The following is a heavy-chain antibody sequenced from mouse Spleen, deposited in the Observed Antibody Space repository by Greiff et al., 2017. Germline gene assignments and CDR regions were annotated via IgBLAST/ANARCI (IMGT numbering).Heavy chain of an antibody. CDR2: ISSGGSYT. V-gene: IGHV5-9-3*01. CDR3: AREGYYGSRGGFDY. CDR1: GFTFSSYA. J-gene: IGHJ2*01. Sequence: EVQLVESGGGLVKPGGSLKLSCAASGFTFSSYAMSWVRQTPEKRLEWVATISSGGSYTYYPDSVKGRFTISRDNAKNTLYLQMSSLRSEDTAMYYCAREGYYGSRGGFDYWGQGTTLTVSS. D-gene: IGHD1-1*01.